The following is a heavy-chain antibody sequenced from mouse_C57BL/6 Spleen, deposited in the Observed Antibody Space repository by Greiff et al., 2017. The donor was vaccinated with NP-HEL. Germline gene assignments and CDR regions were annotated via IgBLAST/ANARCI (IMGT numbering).Heavy chain of an antibody. CDR2: IHPSDSDT. V-gene: IGHV1-74*01. J-gene: IGHJ3*01. Sequence: QVQLQQPGADLVKPGASVKVSCKASGYTFTSYWMPWVRQRPGQGLEWIGRIHPSDSDTNYNQKLNGKATFTIDNSSSTAYLHLSSLTSEDSAVDYCARGGLPPFAYWGQGTLVTVSA. CDR3: ARGGLPPFAY. CDR1: GYTFTSYW. D-gene: IGHD2-2*01.